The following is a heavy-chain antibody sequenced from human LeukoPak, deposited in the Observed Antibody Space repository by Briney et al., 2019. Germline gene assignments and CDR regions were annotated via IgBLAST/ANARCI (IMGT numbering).Heavy chain of an antibody. V-gene: IGHV1-46*01. D-gene: IGHD5-18*01. CDR1: GYTFTRYY. CDR2: INPSGGST. Sequence: ASVKVSCKTSGYTFTRYYMHWVRQAPGQGLEWMGIINPSGGSTSYAQKFQGRVTMTRDMSTSTVYMELSSLRSEDTAVYYCARDGYSYGSEYWGQGTLVTVSS. CDR3: ARDGYSYGSEY. J-gene: IGHJ4*02.